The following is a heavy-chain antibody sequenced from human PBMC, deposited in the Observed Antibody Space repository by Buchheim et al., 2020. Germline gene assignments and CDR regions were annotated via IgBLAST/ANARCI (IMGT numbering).Heavy chain of an antibody. Sequence: QVQLQQWGAGLLKPSETLSLTCAVYGGSFSGYYWSWIRQPPGKGLEWIGEINHSGSTNYNPSLTSRVTISVDTSKNQFSLKLSSVTAADTAVYYCARGRGYCSSTSCPHPFDYWGQGTL. CDR3: ARGRGYCSSTSCPHPFDY. V-gene: IGHV4-34*01. D-gene: IGHD2-2*01. CDR1: GGSFSGYY. CDR2: INHSGST. J-gene: IGHJ4*02.